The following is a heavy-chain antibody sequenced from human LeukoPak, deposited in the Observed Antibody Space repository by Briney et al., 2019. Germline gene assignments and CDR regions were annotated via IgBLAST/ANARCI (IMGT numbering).Heavy chain of an antibody. CDR3: ASRTGVAADFQH. D-gene: IGHD1/OR15-1a*01. J-gene: IGHJ1*01. V-gene: IGHV4-59*01. CDR2: IYYSGST. Sequence: TSETLSLTCTVSGGSISSYYWSWIRQPPGKGLEWIGYIYYSGSTNYNPSLKSRVTISVDTSKNQFSLKLSSVTAAATAVQYYASRTGVAADFQHWGQGTLVTVSS. CDR1: GGSISSYY.